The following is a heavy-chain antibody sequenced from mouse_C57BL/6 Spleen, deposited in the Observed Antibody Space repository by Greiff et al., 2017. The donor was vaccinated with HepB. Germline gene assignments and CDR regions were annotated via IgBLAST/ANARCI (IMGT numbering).Heavy chain of an antibody. V-gene: IGHV1-4*01. CDR1: GYTFTSYT. CDR3: ARPRYYGFDY. D-gene: IGHD1-1*01. Sequence: QVQLKESGAELARPGASVKMSCKASGYTFTSYTMHWVKQRPGQGLEWIGYINPSSGYTKYNQKFKDKATLTADKSSSTAYRQLSSLTSEDSAVYYCARPRYYGFDYWGQGTTLTVSS. J-gene: IGHJ2*01. CDR2: INPSSGYT.